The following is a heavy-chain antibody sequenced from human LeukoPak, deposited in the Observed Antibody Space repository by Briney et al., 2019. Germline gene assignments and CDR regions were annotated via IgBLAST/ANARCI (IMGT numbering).Heavy chain of an antibody. D-gene: IGHD5-12*01. J-gene: IGHJ4*02. CDR1: GYTFTSYG. CDR3: ARDLAGVGGYEVDFDY. V-gene: IGHV1-18*01. CDR2: ISAYNGNT. Sequence: ASVKVSCKASGYTFTSYGISWVRQAPGQGLEWMGWISAYNGNTNYAQKLQGRVTMTTDTSTSTAYTELRSLRSDDTSVYYCARDLAGVGGYEVDFDYWGQGTLVTVSS.